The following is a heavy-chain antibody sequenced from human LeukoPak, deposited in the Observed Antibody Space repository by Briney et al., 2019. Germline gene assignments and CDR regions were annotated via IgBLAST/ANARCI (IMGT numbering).Heavy chain of an antibody. D-gene: IGHD1-26*01. Sequence: SETLSLTCTVSGGSISSYYWSWIRQPPGKGLEWIGYIYYSGSTNYNPSLKSRVTISVDTSKSQFSLKLSSVTAADTAVYYCARAPRVGARGLFDYWGQGALVTVSS. CDR3: ARAPRVGARGLFDY. CDR2: IYYSGST. J-gene: IGHJ4*02. CDR1: GGSISSYY. V-gene: IGHV4-59*01.